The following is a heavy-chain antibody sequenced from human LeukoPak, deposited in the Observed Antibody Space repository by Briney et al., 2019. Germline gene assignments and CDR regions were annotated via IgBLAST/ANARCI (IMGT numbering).Heavy chain of an antibody. CDR1: GFTFSSYA. D-gene: IGHD1/OR15-1a*01. V-gene: IGHV3-23*01. CDR3: ASPGTVGTTSHRFDY. J-gene: IGHJ4*02. CDR2: ISTTGGTT. Sequence: PGGSLRLSCAASGFTFSSYAMSWVRQAPGKGLEWVSTISTTGGTTYYAASVKGRFTISRDNSKNTLYLQMNSLRAEDTAVYYCASPGTVGTTSHRFDYWGQGTLVTVSS.